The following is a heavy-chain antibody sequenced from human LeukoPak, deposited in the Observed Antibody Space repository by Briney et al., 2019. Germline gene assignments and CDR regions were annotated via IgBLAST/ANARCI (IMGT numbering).Heavy chain of an antibody. Sequence: ASVNLRFKASGYTFTSHGISWERQAPGQGLEWMGWIRPYDDNTNYAQKLQGRVTMTTDTSTSTAYMELRSLRSDDTAVYFCARGPYDFWSGSPRSFDYWGQGTLVTVSS. J-gene: IGHJ4*02. CDR3: ARGPYDFWSGSPRSFDY. D-gene: IGHD3-3*01. CDR1: GYTFTSHG. V-gene: IGHV1-18*01. CDR2: IRPYDDNT.